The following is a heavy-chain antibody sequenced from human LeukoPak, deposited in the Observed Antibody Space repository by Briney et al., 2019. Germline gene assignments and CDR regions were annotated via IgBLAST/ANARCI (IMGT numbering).Heavy chain of an antibody. CDR2: INTDGRTT. Sequence: QPGGSLRLSCAASAFSFSSYWVNCVRQTPGKGLVWVAHINTDGRTTTYADSVKGRFTVSRDNAKNTLYLEMNRLRAEDTAVYYCARDNAYMLDYWGQGTQVTVSS. CDR3: ARDNAYMLDY. V-gene: IGHV3-74*03. CDR1: AFSFSSYW. D-gene: IGHD5-24*01. J-gene: IGHJ4*02.